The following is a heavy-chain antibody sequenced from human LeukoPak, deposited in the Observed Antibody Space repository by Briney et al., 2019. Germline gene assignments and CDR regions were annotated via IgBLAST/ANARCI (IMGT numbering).Heavy chain of an antibody. D-gene: IGHD2-8*01. J-gene: IGHJ4*02. CDR3: AREGGSTKYHFDY. Sequence: PGGSLRLSCAAPGFTFSSYSMNWVRQGPGKGLEWVSSISSNSIYIYYADSVKGRFTISRDNAKNSLFLQMNSLRAEDTAVYYCAREGGSTKYHFDYWGREPWSPSPQ. V-gene: IGHV3-21*01. CDR2: ISSNSIYI. CDR1: GFTFSSYS.